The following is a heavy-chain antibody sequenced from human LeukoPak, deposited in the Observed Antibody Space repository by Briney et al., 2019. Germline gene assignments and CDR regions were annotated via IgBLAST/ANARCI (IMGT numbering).Heavy chain of an antibody. CDR3: ATLRGFGPLPSSYYYYYGMDV. Sequence: ASVKVSCKASGYTFTSYGISWVRQATGQGLEWMGWMNPNSGNTGYAPKFQGRVTMTRNTSISTAYMELSSLRSEDTAVYYCATLRGFGPLPSSYYYYYGMDVWGQGTTVTVSS. CDR1: GYTFTSYG. V-gene: IGHV1-8*02. CDR2: MNPNSGNT. J-gene: IGHJ6*02. D-gene: IGHD3-10*01.